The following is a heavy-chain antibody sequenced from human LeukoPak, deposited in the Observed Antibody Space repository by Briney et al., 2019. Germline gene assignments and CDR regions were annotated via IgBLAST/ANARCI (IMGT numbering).Heavy chain of an antibody. CDR2: IKHDGSAK. CDR3: AMSSGAAFDY. V-gene: IGHV3-7*02. D-gene: IGHD3-3*01. J-gene: IGHJ4*02. Sequence: GGSLRLSCAASGFTFSSYWMSWVRQAPGKGLEWVSNIKHDGSAKYYVDSVKGRFTISRNHAKTSPYLKMNRLRAEDTAVYYCAMSSGAAFDYWGQGTLVTVSS. CDR1: GFTFSSYW.